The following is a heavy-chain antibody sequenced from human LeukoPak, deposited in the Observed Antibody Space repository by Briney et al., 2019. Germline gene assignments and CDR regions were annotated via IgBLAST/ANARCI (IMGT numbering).Heavy chain of an antibody. Sequence: GGSLRLSCAASGFTFSSYLMSSVRQAPGKGLERVANIKQDGSEKYYVDSVKGRFPISRDNAKHSLYLQMNSLRAEDTAVYYCSRAPPLIRYFDYWGQGTLGTVSS. CDR3: SRAPPLIRYFDY. J-gene: IGHJ4*02. CDR2: IKQDGSEK. CDR1: GFTFSSYL. V-gene: IGHV3-7*01. D-gene: IGHD3-9*01.